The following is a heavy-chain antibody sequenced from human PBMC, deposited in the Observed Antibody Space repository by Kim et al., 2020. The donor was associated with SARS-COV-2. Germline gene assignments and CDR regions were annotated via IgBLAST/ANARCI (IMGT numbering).Heavy chain of an antibody. J-gene: IGHJ4*02. CDR3: AKDLLYVPGRGYFDS. Sequence: ADSLRCRFTISGDNSKNTLYLQMDSLRVEDTAVYYCAKDLLYVPGRGYFDSWGQGVLVTVSS. V-gene: IGHV3-23*01. D-gene: IGHD3-10*01.